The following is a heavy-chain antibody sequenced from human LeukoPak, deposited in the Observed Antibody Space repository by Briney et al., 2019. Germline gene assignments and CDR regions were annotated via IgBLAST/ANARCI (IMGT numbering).Heavy chain of an antibody. CDR2: IYYSGST. CDR1: GGSFSSYY. V-gene: IGHV4-59*01. CDR3: ARGKRYSSGYFDY. J-gene: IGHJ4*02. D-gene: IGHD6-19*01. Sequence: SETLSLTCTVSGGSFSSYYLSWIRQPPGKGLEWIGYIYYSGSTNYNPSLKSRVTISVDTSKNQFSLKLSSVTAADTAVYYCARGKRYSSGYFDYWGQGTLVTVSS.